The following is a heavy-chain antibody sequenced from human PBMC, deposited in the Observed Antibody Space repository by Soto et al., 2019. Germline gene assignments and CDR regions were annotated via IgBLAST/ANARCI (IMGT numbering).Heavy chain of an antibody. CDR3: ARNPVDNYPNYWFDP. CDR2: IYYSGNT. CDR1: GDSVTSGDYY. D-gene: IGHD5-12*01. J-gene: IGHJ5*01. Sequence: QVQLQESGPGLVKPSETLSLTCTVSGDSVTSGDYYWSWIRQPPGKGLEWIGYIYYSGNTNYSPSLKSRIAISLDTSNHPFSPKVSSVTAADTAVDFWARNPVDNYPNYWFDPWGQGTPVTVSS. V-gene: IGHV4-61*08.